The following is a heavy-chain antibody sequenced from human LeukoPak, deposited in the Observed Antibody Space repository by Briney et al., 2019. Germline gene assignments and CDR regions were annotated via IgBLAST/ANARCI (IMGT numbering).Heavy chain of an antibody. D-gene: IGHD6-6*01. CDR1: GFTFSSYA. CDR2: ITRGVGST. CDR3: AKDRYSSSSFDY. Sequence: GGPLRLSCAASGFTFSSYAMSWVRQAPGKGLECVSAITRGVGSTYYADSVKGRFTISRDNSKNTLYLQMNSLRAEDTAVYYCAKDRYSSSSFDYWGQGTLVTVSS. J-gene: IGHJ4*02. V-gene: IGHV3-23*01.